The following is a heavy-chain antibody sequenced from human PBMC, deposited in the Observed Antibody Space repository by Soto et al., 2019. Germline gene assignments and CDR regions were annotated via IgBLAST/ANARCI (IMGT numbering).Heavy chain of an antibody. CDR2: KSFDGSNT. V-gene: IGHV3-30*18. D-gene: IGHD3-22*01. CDR3: AKDYFYDSSGYYGPFDH. CDR1: GFNFSLFG. Sequence: LRLSCAASGFNFSLFGMHWVRQVPGKGLEWVAVKSFDGSNTHYADSVNGRFLISRDNFKEILYLQMNSLRPEDTAVYFCAKDYFYDSSGYYGPFDHWGQGTPVTV. J-gene: IGHJ4*02.